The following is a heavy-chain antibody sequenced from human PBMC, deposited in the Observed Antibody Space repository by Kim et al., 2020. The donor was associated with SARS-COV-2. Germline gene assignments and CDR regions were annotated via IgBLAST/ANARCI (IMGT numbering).Heavy chain of an antibody. Sequence: ASVKVSCKASGYTFTSYGISWVRQAPGQGLEWMGWINPYNGNTNYAQNLQGRVIMTTDTSTSTAYMELRSLKSDDTAVYFCARVRTVFNWFDPWGQGTLV. CDR2: INPYNGNT. CDR1: GYTFTSYG. V-gene: IGHV1-18*01. CDR3: ARVRTVFNWFDP. D-gene: IGHD4-17*01. J-gene: IGHJ5*02.